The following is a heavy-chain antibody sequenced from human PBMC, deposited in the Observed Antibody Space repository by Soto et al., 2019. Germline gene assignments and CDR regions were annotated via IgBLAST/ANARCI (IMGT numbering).Heavy chain of an antibody. CDR1: GGSFSGYY. V-gene: IGHV4-34*01. J-gene: IGHJ1*01. Sequence: QVQLQQWGAGLLKPSETLSLTCAVYGGSFSGYYWSWIRQPPGKGLEWIGEINHSGSTNYNPSLKSRVTISVDTSKNQFSLKLSSVTAADTAVYYCARGDSSSRTNAEYFQHWGQGTLVTVSS. CDR2: INHSGST. D-gene: IGHD6-13*01. CDR3: ARGDSSSRTNAEYFQH.